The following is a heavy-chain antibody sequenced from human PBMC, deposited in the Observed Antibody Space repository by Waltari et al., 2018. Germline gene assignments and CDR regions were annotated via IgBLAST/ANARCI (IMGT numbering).Heavy chain of an antibody. CDR3: ARAAADSFDY. Sequence: QVQLQQWGAGLLKPSETLSLTCAVYGGSFSGYYWSWIRQPPGKGLEWIGEINHSGSTNYNPSLKSRVTISVDTSKNQFSLKLSSVTAADTAVYYCARAAADSFDYWGQGTLVTVSS. CDR2: INHSGST. J-gene: IGHJ4*02. D-gene: IGHD6-13*01. V-gene: IGHV4-34*01. CDR1: GGSFSGYY.